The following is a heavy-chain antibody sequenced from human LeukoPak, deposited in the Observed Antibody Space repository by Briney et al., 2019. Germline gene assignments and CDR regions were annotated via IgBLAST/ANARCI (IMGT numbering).Heavy chain of an antibody. CDR3: ARDPGPSDYYDSSGYDAFDI. D-gene: IGHD3-22*01. CDR1: GYTFTSYY. Sequence: ASVKVSCKASGYTFTSYYMHWVRQAPGQGLEWMGTINPSGGSTTYAQKFQGRVTMTRDTSTSTVYMELSSLRSDDTAVYYCARDPGPSDYYDSSGYDAFDIWGQGTMVTVSS. V-gene: IGHV1-46*01. CDR2: INPSGGST. J-gene: IGHJ3*02.